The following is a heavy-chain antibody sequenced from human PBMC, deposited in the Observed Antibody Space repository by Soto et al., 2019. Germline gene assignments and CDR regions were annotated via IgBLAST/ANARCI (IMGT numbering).Heavy chain of an antibody. D-gene: IGHD3-10*01. CDR2: ISGSGGST. Sequence: GGSLRLSCAASGFTFSSYAMSWVRQAPGKGLEWVSAISGSGGSTYYADSVKGRFTISRDNSKNTLYLQMNGLRAEDTAVYYCAKNPPVLPGNGRANFTMVRGVIILGYYFDYWGQGTLVTVSS. V-gene: IGHV3-23*01. CDR3: AKNPPVLPGNGRANFTMVRGVIILGYYFDY. J-gene: IGHJ4*02. CDR1: GFTFSSYA.